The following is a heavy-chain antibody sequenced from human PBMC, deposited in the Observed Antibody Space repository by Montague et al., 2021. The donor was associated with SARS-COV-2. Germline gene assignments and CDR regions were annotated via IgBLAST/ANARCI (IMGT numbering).Heavy chain of an antibody. V-gene: IGHV3-30*03. Sequence: SLRLSCAASGFTFSSYALHWVRQAPGKGPKWVAVISYNGRNTQYGDSVKGRATISRDNSKNTLYLQVNSLRTDDTAVYYCAREPKPVGYSYGYTFFEYWGQGSLVTVSS. CDR2: ISYNGRNT. J-gene: IGHJ4*02. D-gene: IGHD5-18*01. CDR3: AREPKPVGYSYGYTFFEY. CDR1: GFTFSSYA.